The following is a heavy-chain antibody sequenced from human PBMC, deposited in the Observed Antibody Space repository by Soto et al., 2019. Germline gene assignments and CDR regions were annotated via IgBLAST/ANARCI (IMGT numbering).Heavy chain of an antibody. J-gene: IGHJ4*02. Sequence: SETLSLTCTVSGGSICSGGYYWSWIRQHPGKGLEWIGYIYYSGSTYYNPSLKSRVTISVDTSKNQFSLKLSSVTAADTAVYYCARLGLYGDYYFDYWGQGTLVTVSS. V-gene: IGHV4-31*03. CDR2: IYYSGST. D-gene: IGHD4-17*01. CDR3: ARLGLYGDYYFDY. CDR1: GGSICSGGYY.